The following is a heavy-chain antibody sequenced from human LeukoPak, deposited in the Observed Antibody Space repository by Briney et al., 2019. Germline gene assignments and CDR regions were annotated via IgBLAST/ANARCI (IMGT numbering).Heavy chain of an antibody. CDR1: GFVFSDYC. J-gene: IGHJ6*03. CDR2: IDVRGDSI. V-gene: IGHV3-11*01. Sequence: GGSLGLSCAASGFVFSDYCMTWIRQAPGKGLEWVAHIDVRGDSILYADSVKGRFTISRDSAKNSLYLQMNSLRAEDTAVYYCAREDNVWNLLYNYYMDVWGKGTTVTVSS. D-gene: IGHD1-1*01. CDR3: AREDNVWNLLYNYYMDV.